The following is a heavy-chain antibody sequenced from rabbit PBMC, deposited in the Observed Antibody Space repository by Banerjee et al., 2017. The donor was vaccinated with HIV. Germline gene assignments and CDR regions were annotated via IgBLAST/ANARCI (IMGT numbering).Heavy chain of an antibody. V-gene: IGHV1S40*01. CDR3: AGNFDL. CDR2: INTSSGNI. J-gene: IGHJ4*01. Sequence: WVRQAPGKGLEWIACINTSSGNIVYATWAKGRFTISKTSWTTVTLQMTSLTAADTATYFCAGNFDLWGQGTLVTVS.